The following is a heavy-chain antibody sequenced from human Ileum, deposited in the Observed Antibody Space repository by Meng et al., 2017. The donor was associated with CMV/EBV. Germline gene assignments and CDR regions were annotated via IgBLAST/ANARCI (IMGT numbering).Heavy chain of an antibody. V-gene: IGHV3-23*01. CDR2: MSGGGHSI. CDR3: AKVLEWLGWFDP. J-gene: IGHJ5*02. Sequence: SCAVSGFTFSDYTLTWVRQAPGKGLEWVSVMSGGGHSIYYADSVKGRFTVSRDNSKSTFYLQMNSLRADDTAIYYCAKVLEWLGWFDPWGQGTLVTVSS. CDR1: GFTFSDYT. D-gene: IGHD3-3*01.